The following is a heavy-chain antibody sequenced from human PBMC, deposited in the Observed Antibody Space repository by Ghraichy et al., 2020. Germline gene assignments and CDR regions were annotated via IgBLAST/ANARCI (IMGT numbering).Heavy chain of an antibody. J-gene: IGHJ4*02. CDR2: IGGSGGTT. CDR3: AKDRLTIAARHFDN. D-gene: IGHD6-6*01. Sequence: GGSLRLSCAASGFTFSSYAMSWVRQAPGKGLEWVSAIGGSGGTTYFADSVKGRFTISRDNSKNTLYLQMNSLRAEETAIDFCAKDRLTIAARHFDNWGQGTLVTVSS. V-gene: IGHV3-23*01. CDR1: GFTFSSYA.